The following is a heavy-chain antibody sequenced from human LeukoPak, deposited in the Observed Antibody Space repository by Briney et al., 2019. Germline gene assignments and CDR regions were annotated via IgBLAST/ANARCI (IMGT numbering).Heavy chain of an antibody. J-gene: IGHJ4*02. Sequence: SETLSLTCTVSGGSVSSGSYYWSWIRQPPGKGLEWIGYIYYSGSTNYNPSLKSRVTISVDTSKNQFSLKLSSVTAADTAVYYCARGGVVVAATPFDYWGQGTLVTVFS. CDR2: IYYSGST. CDR1: GGSVSSGSYY. D-gene: IGHD2-15*01. V-gene: IGHV4-61*01. CDR3: ARGGVVVAATPFDY.